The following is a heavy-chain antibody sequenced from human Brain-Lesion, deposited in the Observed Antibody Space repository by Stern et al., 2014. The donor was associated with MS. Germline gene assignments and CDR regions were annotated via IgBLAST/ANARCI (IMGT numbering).Heavy chain of an antibody. CDR2: INANTGGT. CDR1: GYIFTGYY. D-gene: IGHD3-3*01. CDR3: ARDQRGITIFGVVTDYYYLGMDV. Sequence: QVQLVQSGAEVKKPGASVKVSCKTSGYIFTGYYIHWVRQAPGQGLEWMAWINANTGGTKYAQKFQGRGTMSRDPYISPAYVGRGSLTSDDTAVYYCARDQRGITIFGVVTDYYYLGMDVWGQGTTVTVSS. V-gene: IGHV1-2*02. J-gene: IGHJ6*02.